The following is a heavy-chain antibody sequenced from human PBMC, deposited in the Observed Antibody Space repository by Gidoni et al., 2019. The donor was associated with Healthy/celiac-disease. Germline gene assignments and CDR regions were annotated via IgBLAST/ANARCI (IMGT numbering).Heavy chain of an antibody. CDR3: ARILYCTNGVCYTGSYYYYGMDV. Sequence: QLQLPESGPGLVQPSETLSLTCTVSGGSLRRSSYYWCWLRQPPGKGLEWIGSIYYSGSTYYNPSLKSRVTISVDTSKNQFSLKLSSVTAADTAVYYCARILYCTNGVCYTGSYYYYGMDVWGQGTTVTVSS. CDR1: GGSLRRSSYY. CDR2: IYYSGST. D-gene: IGHD2-8*01. J-gene: IGHJ6*02. V-gene: IGHV4-39*01.